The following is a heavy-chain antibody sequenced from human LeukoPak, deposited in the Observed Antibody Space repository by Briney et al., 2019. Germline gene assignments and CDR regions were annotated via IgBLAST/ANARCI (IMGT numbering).Heavy chain of an antibody. V-gene: IGHV3-15*01. J-gene: IGHJ4*02. D-gene: IGHD1-7*01. Sequence: GGSLRLSCAASGFIFSKYAMNWVRQAPGKGLEWLGRIKSISYGGTIDYAAPVKGRFTISRDDSKNTLYLQMDSLETEDTAIYYCTRTWPGNTCFNFWGQGTLVTVSS. CDR1: GFIFSKYA. CDR3: TRTWPGNTCFNF. CDR2: IKSISYGGTI.